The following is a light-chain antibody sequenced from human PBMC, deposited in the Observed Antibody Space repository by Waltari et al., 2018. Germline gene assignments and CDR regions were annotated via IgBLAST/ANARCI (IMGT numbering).Light chain of an antibody. Sequence: QSALTQPASVSGSPGQSITISCPGSSRELGRYNHVSWFQQHPGKAPKLMIFDVGKRPSGVSNRFSGSKSDISASLTISGLQAEDEADYYCCSYAGSSNVVFGGGTKVTVL. J-gene: IGLJ2*01. CDR1: SRELGRYNH. CDR2: DVG. V-gene: IGLV2-23*02. CDR3: CSYAGSSNVV.